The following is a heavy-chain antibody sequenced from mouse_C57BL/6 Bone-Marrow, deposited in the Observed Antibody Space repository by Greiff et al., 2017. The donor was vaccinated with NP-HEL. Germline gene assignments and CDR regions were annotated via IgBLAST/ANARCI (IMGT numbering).Heavy chain of an antibody. CDR1: GYTFTSYW. Sequence: QVQLQQPGAELVKPGASVKLSCKASGYTFTSYWMHWVKQRPGRGLEWIGRIAPNSGGTKYNEKFKGKATLTVDTSSSTAYMQLSSLTSEDSAVYYCARNPYYGSSRHWYFDVWGTGTTVTVSS. J-gene: IGHJ1*03. V-gene: IGHV1-62-3*01. D-gene: IGHD1-1*01. CDR2: IAPNSGGT. CDR3: ARNPYYGSSRHWYFDV.